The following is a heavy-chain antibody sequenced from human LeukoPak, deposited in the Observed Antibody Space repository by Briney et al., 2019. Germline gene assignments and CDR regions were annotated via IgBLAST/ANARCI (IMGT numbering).Heavy chain of an antibody. CDR3: ARPDRGLGDDLGDY. V-gene: IGHV1-2*02. CDR1: GYTFTGHY. Sequence: ASVKVSCKASGYTFTGHYMHWVRQAPGQGLEWMGWINPNSGGTNYAQKFQGRVTMTRDTPISTAYMELSRLRSDDTAVYYCARPDRGLGDDLGDYWGQGTLVTVSS. D-gene: IGHD3-16*01. J-gene: IGHJ4*02. CDR2: INPNSGGT.